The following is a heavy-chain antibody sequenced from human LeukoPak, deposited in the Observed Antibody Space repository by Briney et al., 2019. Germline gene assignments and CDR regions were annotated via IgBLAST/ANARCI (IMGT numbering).Heavy chain of an antibody. Sequence: AGGSLRLSCAASGFTFSESYMTWIRQAPAKGLEWVSLIYSGGSTYYADSVKGRFTISRDNSKNTVYLQMNSLRAEDTAVYYCARAPLYSSGPPDYWGQGTLVTVSS. J-gene: IGHJ4*02. D-gene: IGHD6-19*01. CDR1: GFTFSESY. CDR2: IYSGGST. CDR3: ARAPLYSSGPPDY. V-gene: IGHV3-66*01.